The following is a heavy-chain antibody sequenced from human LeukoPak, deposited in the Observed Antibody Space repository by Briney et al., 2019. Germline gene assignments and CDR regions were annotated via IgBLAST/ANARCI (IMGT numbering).Heavy chain of an antibody. D-gene: IGHD3-10*01. Sequence: ASVKVSCKASGYTFTSYYMHWVRQAPGQGVEWMGWINTNTGNPTYAQGFTGRIVFFLDTSVSTAYLQIRSLKGEDTAVYYCARDSYVLLWFGDLSGTYYMDVWGKGTTVTVSS. CDR3: ARDSYVLLWFGDLSGTYYMDV. CDR2: INTNTGNP. CDR1: GYTFTSYY. J-gene: IGHJ6*03. V-gene: IGHV7-4-1*02.